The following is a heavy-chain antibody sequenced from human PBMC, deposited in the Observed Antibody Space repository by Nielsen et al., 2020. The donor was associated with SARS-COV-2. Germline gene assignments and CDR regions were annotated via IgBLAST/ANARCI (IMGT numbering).Heavy chain of an antibody. D-gene: IGHD1-26*01. Sequence: GESLKISCAASGFTVSSNYMSWVRQAPGKGLEWVSVIYSGGSTYYADSVKGRFTISRDNAKNTLYLQMNSLRAEDTAVYYCARDREWEPIEFDPWGQGTLVTVSS. CDR2: IYSGGST. CDR1: GFTVSSNY. CDR3: ARDREWEPIEFDP. J-gene: IGHJ5*02. V-gene: IGHV3-66*01.